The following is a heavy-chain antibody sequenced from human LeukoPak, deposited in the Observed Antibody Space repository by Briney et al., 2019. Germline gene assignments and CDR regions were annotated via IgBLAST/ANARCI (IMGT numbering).Heavy chain of an antibody. J-gene: IGHJ4*02. V-gene: IGHV3-21*01. D-gene: IGHD2-2*01. CDR2: ISSSSSYI. CDR1: GFTFSSNS. Sequence: GGSLRLSCAASGFTFSSNSMNWVRQAPGKGLEWVSSISSSSSYIYYADSVKGRFTISRDNAKNSLYLQMNSLRAEDTAVYYCAREPVGGYCSSTSCYGKYYFDYWGQGTLVTVSS. CDR3: AREPVGGYCSSTSCYGKYYFDY.